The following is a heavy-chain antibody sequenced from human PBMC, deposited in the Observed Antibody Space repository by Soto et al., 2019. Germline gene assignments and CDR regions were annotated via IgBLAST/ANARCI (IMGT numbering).Heavy chain of an antibody. CDR2: IRNTPYGGTT. D-gene: IGHD2-2*03. CDR1: GFRFSEHA. Sequence: DVQLVESGGGLVAPGRSLRLSCNCSGFRFSEHAMTWVRQAPGKGLEWVGFIRNTPYGGTTDYAASVRGRFTISRDDSASIAYLQMSSRKTEDSGLYYCSRGSFGYYGPWGPGTLVTVSA. V-gene: IGHV3-49*04. CDR3: SRGSFGYYGP. J-gene: IGHJ5*02.